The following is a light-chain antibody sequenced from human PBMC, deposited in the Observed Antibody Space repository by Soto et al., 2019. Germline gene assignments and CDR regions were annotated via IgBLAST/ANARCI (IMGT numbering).Light chain of an antibody. CDR1: QSVSSNY. V-gene: IGKV3-20*01. CDR3: QQYGTSPTWT. Sequence: EIVLTQSPGTLSLSPGERATLSCRASQSVSSNYLARYQQKPGQAPRLLIYDAASRATGIPDRFSGSGSETDFPLTISRLEPEDFAVYYCQQYGTSPTWTFGQGTKVEIK. J-gene: IGKJ1*01. CDR2: DAA.